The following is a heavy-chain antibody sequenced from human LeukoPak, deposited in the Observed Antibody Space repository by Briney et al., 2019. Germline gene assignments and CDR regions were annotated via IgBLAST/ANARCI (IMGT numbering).Heavy chain of an antibody. Sequence: ASVKVSCKASGYTFTGYYMHWVRQAPGQGLEWMGWINPNSGGTNYAQKFQGRVTMTRDTSISTAYMELSRLRSDDTAVYYCARAGGGVGCGEKTWFPPGGQEPRVTVS. D-gene: IGHD3-10*01. CDR3: ARAGGGVGCGEKTWFPP. CDR1: GYTFTGYY. CDR2: INPNSGGT. V-gene: IGHV1-2*02. J-gene: IGHJ5*02.